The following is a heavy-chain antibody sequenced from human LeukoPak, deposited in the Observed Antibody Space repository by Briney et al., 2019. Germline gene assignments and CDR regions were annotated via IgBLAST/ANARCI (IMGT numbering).Heavy chain of an antibody. D-gene: IGHD3-10*01. Sequence: GGSLRLSCAASGFTLSSYGMSRVRQAPGKGLEWVSSISGSGGNAYYADSVKGRFTISRDNSKNTLYLQMNSLRAEDTAVYYCAKKWFGENWGQGTLVTVSS. J-gene: IGHJ4*02. CDR1: GFTLSSYG. V-gene: IGHV3-23*01. CDR3: AKKWFGEN. CDR2: ISGSGGNA.